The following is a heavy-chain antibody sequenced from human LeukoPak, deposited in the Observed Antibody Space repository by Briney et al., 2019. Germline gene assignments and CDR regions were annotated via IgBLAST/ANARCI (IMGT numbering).Heavy chain of an antibody. CDR3: ARDWFPRDYYYYMDV. V-gene: IGHV3-48*03. CDR1: GLTFSSYE. D-gene: IGHD3-10*01. J-gene: IGHJ6*03. Sequence: PGGSLRLSCAASGLTFSSYEMNWVRQAPGKGLEWVSYISSSDSTIYYADSVKGRFTISRDNAKNSLYLQMNSLRAEDTAVYYCARDWFPRDYYYYMDVWGKGTTVTISS. CDR2: ISSSDSTI.